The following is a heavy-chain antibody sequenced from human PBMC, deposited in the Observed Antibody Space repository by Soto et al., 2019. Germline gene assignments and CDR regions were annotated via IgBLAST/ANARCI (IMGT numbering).Heavy chain of an antibody. D-gene: IGHD6-19*01. CDR1: GGSFSSYS. CDR3: ARSVARLGYYYYAMDV. CDR2: INHSGNT. Sequence: PSETLSLTCTVYGGSFSSYSWSRIRQPPGKGLEWIGEINHSGNTNYNPSLKSRVTISVDTSKNQLSLKLSSVTAADTAVYYCARSVARLGYYYYAMDVWGQGTTVT. J-gene: IGHJ6*02. V-gene: IGHV4-34*01.